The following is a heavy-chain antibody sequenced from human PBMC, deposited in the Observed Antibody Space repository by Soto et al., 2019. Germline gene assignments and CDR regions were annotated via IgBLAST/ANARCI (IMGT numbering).Heavy chain of an antibody. J-gene: IGHJ4*02. CDR3: VRDQDTYGQAVFNF. CDR1: GDSISSSTYY. D-gene: IGHD2-15*01. CDR2: MFYSGNT. V-gene: IGHV4-39*02. Sequence: SETLSLTCTVSGDSISSSTYYWGWIRQPPGKGLEWIGSMFYSGNTYYNPSLKSRVTMSIDTSKNQFSLKLNSVTAADTAVYYCVRDQDTYGQAVFNFWGQGTVVTVSS.